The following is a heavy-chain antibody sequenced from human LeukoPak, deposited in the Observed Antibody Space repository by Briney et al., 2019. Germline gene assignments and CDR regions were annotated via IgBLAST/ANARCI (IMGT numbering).Heavy chain of an antibody. V-gene: IGHV4-38-2*02. CDR3: ARDSRNYYDSSGRYYFDY. J-gene: IGHJ4*02. D-gene: IGHD3-22*01. Sequence: SETLSLTCTVSGYSISSGYYWGWIRQPPGKGLEWIGSIFRSGTTYYNPSLRSRVTISVDTSKNQFSLKLSSVTAADTAVYYCARDSRNYYDSSGRYYFDYWGQGTLVTVSS. CDR1: GYSISSGYY. CDR2: IFRSGTT.